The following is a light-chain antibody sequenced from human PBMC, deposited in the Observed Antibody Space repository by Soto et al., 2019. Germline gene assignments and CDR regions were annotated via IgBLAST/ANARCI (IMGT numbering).Light chain of an antibody. Sequence: QSVLTQPPSASGTPGQTVTISCTGTSSDVGGYNCVSWYQQHPGKAPKLMIYEVSKRPSGVPDRFSASKSGNTASLTVSGLQAEDEADYYCSSYAGSNSYVFGTGTKVTVL. J-gene: IGLJ1*01. CDR2: EVS. V-gene: IGLV2-8*01. CDR3: SSYAGSNSYV. CDR1: SSDVGGYNC.